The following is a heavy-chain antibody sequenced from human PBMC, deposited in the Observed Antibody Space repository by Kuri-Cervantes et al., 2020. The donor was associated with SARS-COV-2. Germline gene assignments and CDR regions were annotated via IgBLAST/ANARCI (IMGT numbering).Heavy chain of an antibody. CDR2: INPSGGST. D-gene: IGHD4-23*01. CDR1: GYTFTSYY. J-gene: IGHJ6*02. V-gene: IGHV1-46*01. CDR3: ARDPTVVNSSYYYYGMDV. Sequence: ASVKVSCKAPGYTFTSYYMHWVRQAPGQGLEWMGIINPSGGSTSYAQKFQGRVTMTRDTSTSTVYMELSSLRSEDTAVYYCARDPTVVNSSYYYYGMDVWGQGTTVTVSS.